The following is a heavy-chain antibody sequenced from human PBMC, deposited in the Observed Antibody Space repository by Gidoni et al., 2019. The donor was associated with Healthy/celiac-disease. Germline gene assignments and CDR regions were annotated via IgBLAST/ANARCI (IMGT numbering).Heavy chain of an antibody. CDR3: ATPRDGYTLDY. CDR1: GFTFSSYS. J-gene: IGHJ4*02. D-gene: IGHD5-12*01. V-gene: IGHV3-48*01. CDR2: ISSSSSTI. Sequence: EAQLVESGGGLVQPGGSLRLSCAASGFTFSSYSMNWVRQAPGKGLEWVSYISSSSSTIYYADSVKGRFTISRDNAKNSLYLQMNSLRAEDTAVYYCATPRDGYTLDYWGQGTLVTVSS.